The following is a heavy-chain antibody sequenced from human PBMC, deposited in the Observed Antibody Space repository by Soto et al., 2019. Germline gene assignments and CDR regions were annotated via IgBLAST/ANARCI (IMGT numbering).Heavy chain of an antibody. CDR3: AKDKWNYGYFDY. CDR2: ISYDGSNK. D-gene: IGHD1-7*01. J-gene: IGHJ4*02. CDR1: GFTFSSYG. V-gene: IGHV3-30*18. Sequence: GGSLRLSCAASGFTFSSYGMHWVRQAPGKGLEWVAVISYDGSNKYYADSVKGRFTISRDNSKNTLYLQMNSLRAEDTAVYYCAKDKWNYGYFDYWGQGTLVTVSS.